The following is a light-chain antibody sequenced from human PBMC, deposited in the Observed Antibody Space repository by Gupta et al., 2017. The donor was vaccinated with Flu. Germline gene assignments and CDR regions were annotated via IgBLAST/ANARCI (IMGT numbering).Light chain of an antibody. J-gene: IGLJ2*01. Sequence: SYELTQPPSVSVSPGQTARITCSGDALPKQYAYWYQQKPGQAPVLVIYNDSERHSGIPERFSGSSSGTTVTLTISGVQAEDEADYYCQSADSSGTYVVFGGGTKLTVL. CDR1: ALPKQY. CDR3: QSADSSGTYVV. CDR2: NDS. V-gene: IGLV3-25*02.